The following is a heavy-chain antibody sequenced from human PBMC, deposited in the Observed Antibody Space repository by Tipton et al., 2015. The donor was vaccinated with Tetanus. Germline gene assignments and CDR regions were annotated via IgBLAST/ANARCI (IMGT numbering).Heavy chain of an antibody. Sequence: TLSLTCTVSGGSISSYYWSWIRQPPGKGLEWIAFIHHSGLAFSKPSLKSRVSISIDTSQNQFSLRLTSVTAADTAVYFCARNVYTVTNDAFDIWGHGTLVNVSS. CDR1: GGSISSYY. CDR3: ARNVYTVTNDAFDI. J-gene: IGHJ3*02. V-gene: IGHV4-4*09. CDR2: IHHSGLA. D-gene: IGHD4-11*01.